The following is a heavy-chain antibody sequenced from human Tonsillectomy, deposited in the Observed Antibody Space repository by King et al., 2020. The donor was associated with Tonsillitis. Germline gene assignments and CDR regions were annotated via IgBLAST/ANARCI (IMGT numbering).Heavy chain of an antibody. Sequence: VQLQQWGAGLLKPSETLSLTCAVYGGSFSDYYRTWIRQPPGKGLEWIGEIHHSGRNNYNPSLKSRITISVDTSKNQFSLKLSSVTAADTAVYYCARGSDSGSDVPLDIWGQGTMVTVSS. V-gene: IGHV4-34*01. J-gene: IGHJ3*02. CDR1: GGSFSDYY. D-gene: IGHD1-26*01. CDR3: ARGSDSGSDVPLDI. CDR2: IHHSGRN.